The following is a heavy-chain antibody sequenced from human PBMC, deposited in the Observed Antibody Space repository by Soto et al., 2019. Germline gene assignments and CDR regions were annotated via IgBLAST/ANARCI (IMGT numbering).Heavy chain of an antibody. Sequence: GGFLRLSCAASGVTFSSYAMSWVRQAPGKGLEWVSAISGSGGSTYYADSVKGRFTISRDNSKNTLYLQMNSLRAEDTAVYYCAKDRVPQKRFGAVIIGYYGMDVWGQGTTVTVSS. CDR1: GVTFSSYA. J-gene: IGHJ6*02. CDR2: ISGSGGST. V-gene: IGHV3-23*01. CDR3: AKDRVPQKRFGAVIIGYYGMDV. D-gene: IGHD3-3*01.